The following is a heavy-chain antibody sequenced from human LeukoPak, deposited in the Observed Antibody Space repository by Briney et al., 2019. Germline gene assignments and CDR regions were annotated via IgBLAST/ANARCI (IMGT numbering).Heavy chain of an antibody. CDR3: ARGRYYGSGSYYLTDLYGGNKAFNY. Sequence: SETLSLTCAVYGGSFSGYYWSWIRQPPGKGLEWIGEINHSGSTNYNPSLKSRVTISVDTSKNQFSLKLSSVTAADTAVYYCARGRYYGSGSYYLTDLYGGNKAFNYWGQGTLVTVSS. CDR2: INHSGST. V-gene: IGHV4-34*01. J-gene: IGHJ4*02. CDR1: GGSFSGYY. D-gene: IGHD3-10*01.